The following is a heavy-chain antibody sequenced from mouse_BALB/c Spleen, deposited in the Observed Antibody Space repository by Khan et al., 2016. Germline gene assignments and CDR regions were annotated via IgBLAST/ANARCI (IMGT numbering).Heavy chain of an antibody. J-gene: IGHJ2*01. V-gene: IGHV14-3*02. CDR3: ARRYYGDY. D-gene: IGHD1-1*01. CDR2: IDPPNDNT. Sequence: EVQLQESGAELVKPGASVKLSCTASGFSIQDTYIHWVRQRPEQGLDWIGRIDPPNDNTKYDPKFQGKATITADTSSNTAYLQHSSLTYEDAAVYYCARRYYGDYWGQGTTLTVSS. CDR1: GFSIQDTY.